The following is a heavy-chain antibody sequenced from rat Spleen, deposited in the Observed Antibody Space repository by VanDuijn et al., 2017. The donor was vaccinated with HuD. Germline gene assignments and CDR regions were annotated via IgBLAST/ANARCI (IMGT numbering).Heavy chain of an antibody. CDR2: ISTGGGNT. CDR1: GFIFSNYD. CDR3: ARHPEGVMDA. J-gene: IGHJ4*01. Sequence: EVQLVESGGGLVQPGRSIKLSCGASGFIFSNYDMTWVRQAPTKGLEWVAPISTGGGNTYYRDSVKGRFTISRDNAKNTLYLQMDSLRSEDTATYYCARHPEGVMDAWGQGASVTVSS. V-gene: IGHV5-25*01. D-gene: IGHD1-11*01.